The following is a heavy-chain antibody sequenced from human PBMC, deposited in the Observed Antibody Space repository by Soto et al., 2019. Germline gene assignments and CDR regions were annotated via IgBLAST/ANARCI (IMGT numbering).Heavy chain of an antibody. D-gene: IGHD1-7*01. CDR3: AREGYNWNYKGDY. V-gene: IGHV3-21*01. CDR1: GFTFSSYS. Sequence: EVQLVESGGGLVKPGGSLRPSCAASGFTFSSYSMNWVRQAPGKGLEWVSSISSSSSYIYYADSVKGRFTISRDNAKNSLYLQMNSLRAEDTAVYYCAREGYNWNYKGDYWGQGTLVTVSS. J-gene: IGHJ4*02. CDR2: ISSSSSYI.